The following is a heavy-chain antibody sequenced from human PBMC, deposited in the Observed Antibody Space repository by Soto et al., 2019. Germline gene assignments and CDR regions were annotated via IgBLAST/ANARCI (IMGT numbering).Heavy chain of an antibody. J-gene: IGHJ4*02. V-gene: IGHV3-23*01. CDR3: ARRDYFDSNGYYYYYYFDN. CDR2: ISDNDGST. CDR1: GFTFRNYA. D-gene: IGHD3-22*01. Sequence: GGSLRLSCAASGFTFRNYALSCVRQAPGKGLEWVSGISDNDGSTYYADSVKGRFTISRDNSKNTLYLQMNSLRAEDTAVYYCARRDYFDSNGYYYYYYFDNWGQGTLVTVSS.